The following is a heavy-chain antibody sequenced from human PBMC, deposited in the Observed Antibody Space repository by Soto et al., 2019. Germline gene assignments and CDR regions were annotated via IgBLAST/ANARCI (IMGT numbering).Heavy chain of an antibody. CDR1: GGTFSSYA. CDR3: ARARGVGYCSGGSCYTFDY. V-gene: IGHV1-69*12. CDR2: INPIFGTA. D-gene: IGHD2-15*01. Sequence: QVQLVQSGAEVKKPGSSVKVSCKASGGTFSSYAISWVRQAPGQGLEWMGGINPIFGTANYAQKFQGRVTITADESTRTAYMELSSLRSEDTAVYYCARARGVGYCSGGSCYTFDYWGQGTLVTVSS. J-gene: IGHJ4*02.